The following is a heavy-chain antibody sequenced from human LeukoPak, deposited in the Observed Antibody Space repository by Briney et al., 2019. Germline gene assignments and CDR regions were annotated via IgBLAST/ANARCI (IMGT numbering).Heavy chain of an antibody. CDR3: TTARDGLSSGCDLDYFDD. Sequence: GGSLRLSCEPSGSTVNTYSINCVGQAPGKGLEWVSAISGGGGTTYYADSVRGRFTISRDNSKNTLFLQMNSLRAEDTAVYYCTTARDGLSSGCDLDYFDDWGQGTLVTVSS. CDR1: GSTVNTYS. CDR2: ISGGGGTT. V-gene: IGHV3-23*01. D-gene: IGHD5-12*01. J-gene: IGHJ4*02.